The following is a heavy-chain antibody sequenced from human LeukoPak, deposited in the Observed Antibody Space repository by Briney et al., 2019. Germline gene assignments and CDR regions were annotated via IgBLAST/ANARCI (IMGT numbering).Heavy chain of an antibody. CDR3: ARVDGYNVVY. CDR1: GYTFTSYD. V-gene: IGHV1-8*01. CDR2: MNPNSGNT. J-gene: IGHJ4*02. D-gene: IGHD5-24*01. Sequence: GASVKVSCKASGYTFTSYDINWVRQATGQGLEWMGWMNPNSGNTGYAQKFQGRVIMTRSTSISTAYMELSSLRSEDTAVYYCARVDGYNVVYWGQGTLATVSS.